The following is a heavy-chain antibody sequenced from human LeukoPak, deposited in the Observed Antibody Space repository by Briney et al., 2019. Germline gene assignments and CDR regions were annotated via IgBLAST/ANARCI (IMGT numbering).Heavy chain of an antibody. D-gene: IGHD6-19*01. Sequence: ASVKVSCKTSGYTFTSYGISWVRQAPGQGLEWMGWISTYNGNTNYAQKFQGRVTITADESTSTAYMELSSLRSEDTAVYYCARSLTGYSSGWFNYYYYYGMDVWGQGTTVTVSS. CDR3: ARSLTGYSSGWFNYYYYYGMDV. CDR1: GYTFTSYG. V-gene: IGHV1-18*01. CDR2: ISTYNGNT. J-gene: IGHJ6*02.